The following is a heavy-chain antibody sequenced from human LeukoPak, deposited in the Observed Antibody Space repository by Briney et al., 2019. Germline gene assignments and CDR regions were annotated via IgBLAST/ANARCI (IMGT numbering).Heavy chain of an antibody. J-gene: IGHJ6*02. CDR1: GFTFSSYA. Sequence: RGSLRLSCSASGFTFSSYAMHWVRQAPGKGLEYVSAISSNGGSTYYADSVKGRFTISRDNSKNTLYLQMSSLRAEDTAVYYCVKEDRNYDYGMDVWGQGTTVTVSS. V-gene: IGHV3-64D*06. CDR2: ISSNGGST. CDR3: VKEDRNYDYGMDV. D-gene: IGHD1-14*01.